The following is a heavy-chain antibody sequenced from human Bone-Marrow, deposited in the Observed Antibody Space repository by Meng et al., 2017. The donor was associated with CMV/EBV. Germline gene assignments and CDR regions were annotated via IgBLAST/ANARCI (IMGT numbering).Heavy chain of an antibody. J-gene: IGHJ4*02. D-gene: IGHD3-22*01. V-gene: IGHV3-49*04. Sequence: GESLKISCTASGFTFGDYAMSWVRQAPGKGLEWVGFIRSKAYGGTTEYAASVKGRFTISRDDSKSIAYLQMNSLKTEDTAVYYCTTRDSSGYLYVDYWGQGTPVTVSS. CDR3: TTRDSSGYLYVDY. CDR2: IRSKAYGGTT. CDR1: GFTFGDYA.